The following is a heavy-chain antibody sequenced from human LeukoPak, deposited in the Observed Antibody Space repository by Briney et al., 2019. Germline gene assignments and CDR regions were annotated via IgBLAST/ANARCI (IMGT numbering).Heavy chain of an antibody. CDR1: GFTFDDYT. CDR2: ISWDGGST. Sequence: GGSLRLSCAASGFTFDDYTMHWVRQAPGKGLRGASLISWDGGSTYYADSVKGRFTISRDNSKNSLYLQMNSLRTEDTALYYCAKDAGYCSSTSCYPDYWGQGTLVTVSS. V-gene: IGHV3-43*01. D-gene: IGHD2-2*01. J-gene: IGHJ4*02. CDR3: AKDAGYCSSTSCYPDY.